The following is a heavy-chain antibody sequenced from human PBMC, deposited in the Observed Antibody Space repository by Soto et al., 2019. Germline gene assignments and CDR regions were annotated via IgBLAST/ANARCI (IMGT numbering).Heavy chain of an antibody. CDR3: TTQLPGRVVPAAVLRTTYYYYYMDV. D-gene: IGHD2-2*01. Sequence: GGSLRLSCAASGFTFSNAWMSWVRQAPGKGLEWVGRIKSKTDGGTTDYAAPVKGRFTISRDDSKNTLYLQMNSLKTEDTAVYYCTTQLPGRVVPAAVLRTTYYYYYMDVWGKGTTVTVSS. J-gene: IGHJ6*03. V-gene: IGHV3-15*01. CDR1: GFTFSNAW. CDR2: IKSKTDGGTT.